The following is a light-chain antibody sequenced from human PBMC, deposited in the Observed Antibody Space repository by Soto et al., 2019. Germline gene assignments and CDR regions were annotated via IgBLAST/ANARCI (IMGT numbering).Light chain of an antibody. Sequence: EIVLTQSPGTLSLSPGARATLSCRDSQSLSSRFLAWYQQKPGQAPKLLMYGASSRDTGIPERFSGTGSGTDFTLTISRLEPEDFAVYYCQQYCSSPYTFGLGTKLEIK. CDR2: GAS. CDR3: QQYCSSPYT. J-gene: IGKJ2*01. V-gene: IGKV3-20*01. CDR1: QSLSSRF.